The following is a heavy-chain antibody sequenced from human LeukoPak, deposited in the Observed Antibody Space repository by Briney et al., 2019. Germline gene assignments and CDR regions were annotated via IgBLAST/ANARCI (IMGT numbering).Heavy chain of an antibody. CDR3: ARDGKGVRGVIIYYYYYMDV. V-gene: IGHV1-46*01. D-gene: IGHD3-10*01. Sequence: ASVKVTCNASGDTFTSYYMHWVRQPPGQGLEWMGKINPSGGSTSYAQKFQGRVTMTRDTSTSTVYMELSSLRSEDTAVYYCARDGKGVRGVIIYYYYYMDVWGKGTTVTISS. CDR1: GDTFTSYY. CDR2: INPSGGST. J-gene: IGHJ6*03.